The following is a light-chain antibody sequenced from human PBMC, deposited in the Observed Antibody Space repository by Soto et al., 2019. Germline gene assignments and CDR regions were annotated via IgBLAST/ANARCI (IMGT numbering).Light chain of an antibody. V-gene: IGKV3-15*01. J-gene: IGKJ2*01. CDR3: QQYSNWKT. CDR1: RTVGSK. Sequence: EIVMTQSPATLSVSPGERVTLSCRASRTVGSKLAWYQQKPGQAPRLLISDASTRATGIPARFSGSGSGTELTLTISSLQSEDFAVYYCQQYSNWKTFGQGTKLEIK. CDR2: DAS.